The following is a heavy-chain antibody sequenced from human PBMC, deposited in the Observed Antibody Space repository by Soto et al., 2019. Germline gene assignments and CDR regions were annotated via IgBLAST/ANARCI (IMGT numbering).Heavy chain of an antibody. Sequence: GGSLRLSCAASGFTFSSYAMHWVRQAPGKGLEYVSAISSNGGSTYYANSVKGRFTISRDNSKNTLYLQMGSLRAEDMAVYYCARDGTSGDYEYYYYYMDVWGKGTTVTVSS. CDR2: ISSNGGST. D-gene: IGHD4-17*01. J-gene: IGHJ6*03. V-gene: IGHV3-64*01. CDR1: GFTFSSYA. CDR3: ARDGTSGDYEYYYYYMDV.